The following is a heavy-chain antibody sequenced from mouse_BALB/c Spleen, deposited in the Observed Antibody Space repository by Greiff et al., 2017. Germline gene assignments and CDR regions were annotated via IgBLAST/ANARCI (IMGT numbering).Heavy chain of an antibody. CDR2: IDPANGNT. V-gene: IGHV14-3*02. CDR1: GFNIKDTY. D-gene: IGHD1-1*01. Sequence: EVQLQQSGAELVKPGASVKLSCTASGFNIKDTYMHWVKQRPEQGLEWIGRIDPANGNTKYDPKFQGKATITADTSSNTAYLQLSSLTSEDTAVYYCAYYYGSSWAMDYWGQGTSVTVSS. J-gene: IGHJ4*01. CDR3: AYYYGSSWAMDY.